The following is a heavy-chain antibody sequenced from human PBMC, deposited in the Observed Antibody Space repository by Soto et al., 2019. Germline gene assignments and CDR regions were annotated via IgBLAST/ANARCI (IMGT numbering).Heavy chain of an antibody. CDR1: GFTFSSYA. CDR3: ARDPGRQWLVRFYVDY. V-gene: IGHV3-30-3*01. J-gene: IGHJ4*02. D-gene: IGHD6-19*01. Sequence: QVQLVESGGGVVQPGRSLRLSCAASGFTFSSYAMHWVRQAPGKGLEWVAVISYDGSNKYYADSVKGRFTISRDNSKNTLYLQMNSLRAEDTAVYYCARDPGRQWLVRFYVDYWGQGTLVTVSS. CDR2: ISYDGSNK.